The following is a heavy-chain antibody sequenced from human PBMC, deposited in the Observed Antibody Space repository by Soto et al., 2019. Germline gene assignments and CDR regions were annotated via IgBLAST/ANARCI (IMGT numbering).Heavy chain of an antibody. V-gene: IGHV2-5*02. CDR2: IYLDDDK. CDR3: SHNLLAYTSWFDP. J-gene: IGHJ5*02. D-gene: IGHD3-16*01. CDR1: GFSLSTSEVG. Sequence: IILKTSAPTLVKPTKTVTLTFSFSGFSLSTSEVGVFWIHQPPGKDLEWLGIIYLDDDKRYSPSLKSKLTITKKTTKNQVVINMTNIDPLDTCKYYASHNLLAYTSWFDPSGHGTLVTDSS.